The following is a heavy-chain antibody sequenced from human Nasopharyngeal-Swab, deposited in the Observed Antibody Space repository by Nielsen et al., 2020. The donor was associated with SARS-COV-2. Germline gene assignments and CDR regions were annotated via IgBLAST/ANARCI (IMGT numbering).Heavy chain of an antibody. CDR2: KNHAGST. CDR1: GGSVTTFY. CDR3: ARAGGTRGQYYGPDV. Sequence: GSLRLSCAVYGGSVTTFYWNWISQHPGKGLEWLAEKNHAGSTNYSPSAKRRITISVDTSKKQISLKLCSVTAADTAMYYCARAGGTRGQYYGPDVWGQGTTVTVS. J-gene: IGHJ6*02. V-gene: IGHV4-34*01. D-gene: IGHD3-16*01.